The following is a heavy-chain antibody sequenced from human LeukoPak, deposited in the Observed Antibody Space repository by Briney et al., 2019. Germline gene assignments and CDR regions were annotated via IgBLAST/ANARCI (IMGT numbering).Heavy chain of an antibody. CDR2: ISAYNGNT. V-gene: IGHV1-18*01. CDR3: ARSAEDTAMVFSFDY. D-gene: IGHD5-18*01. Sequence: GASVKVSCKASGYTFTSYGISWVRQAPGQGLEWMGWISAYNGNTNYAQKLQGRVTMTTDTSTSTAYMELRSLRSDDTAVYYCARSAEDTAMVFSFDYWGQGTLVTVSS. J-gene: IGHJ4*02. CDR1: GYTFTSYG.